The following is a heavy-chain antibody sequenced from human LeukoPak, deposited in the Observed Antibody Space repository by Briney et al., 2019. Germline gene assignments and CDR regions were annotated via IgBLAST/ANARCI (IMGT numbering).Heavy chain of an antibody. CDR3: ATRRSRVPAAFDAFDI. CDR1: GYTLTELS. CDR2: FDPEDGET. Sequence: ASVKVSCKVSGYTLTELSMHWVRQAPGKGLEWMGGFDPEDGETIYAQKFQGRVTMTEDTSTDTAYMELSSLRSEDTAVYYCATRRSRVPAAFDAFDIWGQGTKVTVSS. D-gene: IGHD2-2*01. J-gene: IGHJ3*02. V-gene: IGHV1-24*01.